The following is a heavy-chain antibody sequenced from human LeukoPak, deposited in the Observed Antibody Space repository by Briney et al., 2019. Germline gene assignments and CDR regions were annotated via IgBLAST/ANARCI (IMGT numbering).Heavy chain of an antibody. CDR1: GFTFSSYA. CDR2: ISYDGSNK. J-gene: IGHJ4*02. V-gene: IGHV3-30-3*01. Sequence: GGSLRLSCAASGFTFSSYAMHWVRQAPGKGLEWVAVISYDGSNKYYADSVKGRFTISRDNSKNTLYLQMNSLRAEDTAVYYCARDRYYGSGSHSDYWGQGTLVTVSS. D-gene: IGHD3-10*01. CDR3: ARDRYYGSGSHSDY.